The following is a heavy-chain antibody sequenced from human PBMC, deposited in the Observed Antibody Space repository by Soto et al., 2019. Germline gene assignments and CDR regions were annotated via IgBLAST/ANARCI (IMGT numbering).Heavy chain of an antibody. CDR2: ITTSGEST. CDR3: VKDWQGTTCSGGCCLSY. CDR1: AFTFSNYA. D-gene: IGHD2-2*01. J-gene: IGHJ4*02. Sequence: EVQLLESGGGLVQPGGSLRLSCAASAFTFSNYAMSWVRQAPGKGLEWVSSITTSGESTYYVDSVKGRFTISRDNSNISLFLQMNSLRAEDTAIYYCVKDWQGTTCSGGCCLSYWGQGALVTVSS. V-gene: IGHV3-23*01.